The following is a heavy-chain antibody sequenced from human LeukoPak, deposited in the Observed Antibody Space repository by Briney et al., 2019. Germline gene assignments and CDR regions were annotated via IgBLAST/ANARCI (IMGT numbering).Heavy chain of an antibody. J-gene: IGHJ6*02. CDR1: GGSISSSSYY. CDR2: IYYSGST. Sequence: SETLSLTCSVSGGSISSSSYYWGWIRQPPGKGLEWLGSIYYSGSTYYNPSLKSRVTISVDTSKNQFSLKLRSVTAADTAVYYCARHPTGTIPYGMDVWGQGTTVTVSS. CDR3: ARHPTGTIPYGMDV. D-gene: IGHD1-7*01. V-gene: IGHV4-39*01.